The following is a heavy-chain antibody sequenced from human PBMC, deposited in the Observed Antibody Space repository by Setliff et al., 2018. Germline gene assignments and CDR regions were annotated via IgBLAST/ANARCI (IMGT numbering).Heavy chain of an antibody. V-gene: IGHV4-34*01. CDR1: GGTFSDYY. D-gene: IGHD3-3*01. Sequence: PSETLSLTCAAYGGTFSDYYWTWIRQPPGKGLEWVGEINHRGSTNYNPSLKSRVTISVGTSKDQFSLKLISVTAADTAVYYCARMSGFQYIDVWDKGTTVTVSS. J-gene: IGHJ6*03. CDR3: ARMSGFQYIDV. CDR2: INHRGST.